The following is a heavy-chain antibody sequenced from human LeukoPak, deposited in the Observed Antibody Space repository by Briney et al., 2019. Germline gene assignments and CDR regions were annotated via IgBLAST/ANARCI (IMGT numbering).Heavy chain of an antibody. CDR3: ARDGTYYDILTGYTSHYGMDV. V-gene: IGHV3-23*01. J-gene: IGHJ6*02. CDR1: GFTFSSYA. Sequence: QPGGSLRLSCAASGFTFSSYAMSWVRQAPGKGLEWVSAISGSGGSTYYADSVKGRFTISRDNSKNTLYLQMNSLRAEDTAVYYCARDGTYYDILTGYTSHYGMDVWGQGTTVTVSS. CDR2: ISGSGGST. D-gene: IGHD3-9*01.